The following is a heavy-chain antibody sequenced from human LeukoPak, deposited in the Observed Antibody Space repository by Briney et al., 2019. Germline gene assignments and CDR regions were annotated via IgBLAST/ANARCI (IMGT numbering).Heavy chain of an antibody. Sequence: SLRLACAASGFTFDDDAMHWVRQGPGKGLEWVSGITWNSGTIGYADSVKGRFTISRDNAKNSLYLQMNSLRAEDTALYYCAKDVTGTGAFDIWGQGTMVTVSS. CDR2: ITWNSGTI. V-gene: IGHV3-9*01. D-gene: IGHD1-7*01. CDR1: GFTFDDDA. CDR3: AKDVTGTGAFDI. J-gene: IGHJ3*02.